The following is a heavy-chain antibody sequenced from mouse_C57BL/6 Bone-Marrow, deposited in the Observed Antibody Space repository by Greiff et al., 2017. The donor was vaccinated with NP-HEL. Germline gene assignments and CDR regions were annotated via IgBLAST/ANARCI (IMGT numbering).Heavy chain of an antibody. Sequence: VQLQQPGAELVKPGASVKLSCKASGYTFTSYWMHWVKQRPGQGLEWIGMIHPNSGSTNYNEKFKSKATLTVDKSSSTAYIQLSSLTSEDSAVYYCASIGYCGSLYWFGYWGQGTTLTVSS. D-gene: IGHD1-1*01. CDR2: IHPNSGST. J-gene: IGHJ2*01. V-gene: IGHV1-64*01. CDR3: ASIGYCGSLYWFGY. CDR1: GYTFTSYW.